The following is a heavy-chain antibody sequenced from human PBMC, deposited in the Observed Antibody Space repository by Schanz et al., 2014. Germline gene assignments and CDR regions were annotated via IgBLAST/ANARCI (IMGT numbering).Heavy chain of an antibody. J-gene: IGHJ4*02. CDR2: IKNTFNSYTT. D-gene: IGHD2-15*01. V-gene: IGHV3-72*01. CDR1: GFNFSSHW. CDR3: AKGSVVVVAATLPFDY. Sequence: DVQLVESGGTLVRPGGSLRLSCAASGFNFSSHWMTWVRQAPGRGLEWVARIKNTFNSYTTEYAASVKGRFSISRDDSKSSLYLQMNSLRAEDTAVYYCAKGSVVVVAATLPFDYWGQGTLVTVSS.